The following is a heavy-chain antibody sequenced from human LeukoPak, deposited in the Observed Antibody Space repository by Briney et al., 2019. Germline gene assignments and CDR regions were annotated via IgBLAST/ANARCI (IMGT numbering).Heavy chain of an antibody. CDR2: IKQDGSEK. V-gene: IGHV3-7*01. Sequence: GGSLRLSCAASGFTFSSYWMSWVRQAPGKGLEWVANIKQDGSEKSYVDSVKGRFTISRDNAKNSLYLQMNSLRAEDTAVYYCARGPFTYSLGFDYWGQGTLVTVSS. CDR1: GFTFSSYW. J-gene: IGHJ4*02. CDR3: ARGPFTYSLGFDY. D-gene: IGHD2-21*01.